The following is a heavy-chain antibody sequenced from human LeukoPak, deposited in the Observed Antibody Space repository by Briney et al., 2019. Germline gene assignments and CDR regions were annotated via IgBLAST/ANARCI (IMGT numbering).Heavy chain of an antibody. J-gene: IGHJ6*04. CDR1: GGSISSYY. CDR3: ARSRTMRYDILTGHYGMDV. Sequence: PSETLSLTCTVSGGSISSYYWSWIRQPPGKGLEWIGYIYYSGSTNYNPSLKSRVTISVDTSKNQFSLKLSSVTAADTAAYYCARSRTMRYDILTGHYGMDVWGKGTTVTVSS. D-gene: IGHD3-9*01. V-gene: IGHV4-59*01. CDR2: IYYSGST.